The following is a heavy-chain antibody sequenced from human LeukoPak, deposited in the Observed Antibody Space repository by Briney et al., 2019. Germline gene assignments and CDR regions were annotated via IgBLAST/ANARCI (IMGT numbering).Heavy chain of an antibody. D-gene: IGHD3-22*01. J-gene: IGHJ4*02. V-gene: IGHV3-23*01. CDR1: GFSFSIYA. Sequence: GGSLRLSCVVSGFSFSIYAMSWVRQAPGKGLEWVSGISGSSGNTHYADSVKGRFTISRDNSKNTLYLQMNSLRAEDTAVYYCAKHSYYYDSSGYSSYFDYWGQGTLVTVSS. CDR3: AKHSYYYDSSGYSSYFDY. CDR2: ISGSSGNT.